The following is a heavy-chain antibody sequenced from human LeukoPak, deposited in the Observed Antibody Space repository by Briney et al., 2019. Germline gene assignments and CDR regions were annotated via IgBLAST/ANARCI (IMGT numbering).Heavy chain of an antibody. J-gene: IGHJ6*03. CDR3: ATASSYSGYYYYYMDV. CDR2: INRSGST. V-gene: IGHV4-34*01. Sequence: SETLSLTCAGYGGSFSGYYWSWIRQPPGKGLEWIGEINRSGSTNYNPSLKSRVTISVDTSKNQFSLKLSSVTAADTAVYYCATASSYSGYYYYYMDVWGKGATVTASS. CDR1: GGSFSGYY. D-gene: IGHD1-26*01.